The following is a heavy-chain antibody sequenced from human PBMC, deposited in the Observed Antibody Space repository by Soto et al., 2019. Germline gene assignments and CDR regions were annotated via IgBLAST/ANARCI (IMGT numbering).Heavy chain of an antibody. D-gene: IGHD6-13*01. V-gene: IGHV1-18*01. CDR2: ISADNDNG. CDR3: VRDSGAKLSSS. CDR1: GYTFVSHG. Sequence: ASVKVSCKASGYTFVSHGISWVRQAPGQVFEWMGWISADNDNGNSAQKFQDRVTITIETSTNTAYMELRNLTSDDTAVYYCVRDSGAKLSSSWGQGTLVTVSS. J-gene: IGHJ4*02.